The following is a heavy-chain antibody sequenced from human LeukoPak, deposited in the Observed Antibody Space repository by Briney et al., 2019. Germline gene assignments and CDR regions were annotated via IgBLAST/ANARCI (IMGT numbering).Heavy chain of an antibody. Sequence: PGGSLRLSCAASGFTFSNYDMTWVRQAPGKGLEWVSGVTGSYDNTHYADSVKGRFTISRDNSKNMVYLHMDSLRADDTAVYYCAKAFREFGSTSYSAFDVWGQGTMVTVSS. CDR2: VTGSYDNT. CDR3: AKAFREFGSTSYSAFDV. J-gene: IGHJ3*01. V-gene: IGHV3-23*01. CDR1: GFTFSNYD. D-gene: IGHD6-13*01.